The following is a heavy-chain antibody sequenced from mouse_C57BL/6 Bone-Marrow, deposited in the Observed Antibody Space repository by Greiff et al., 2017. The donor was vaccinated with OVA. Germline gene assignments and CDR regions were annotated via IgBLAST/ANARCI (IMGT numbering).Heavy chain of an antibody. CDR1: GYTFTSYW. D-gene: IGHD2-5*01. V-gene: IGHV1-52*01. CDR2: IDPSDSET. J-gene: IGHJ3*01. CDR3: ARTSYYSNYGGFFAY. Sequence: VQLQQPGAELVRPGSSVKLSCKASGYTFTSYWMHWVKQRPIQGLEWIGNIDPSDSETHYNQKFKDKATLTVDKSSSTAYMQLSSLTSEDSAVYYCARTSYYSNYGGFFAYWGQGTLVTVSA.